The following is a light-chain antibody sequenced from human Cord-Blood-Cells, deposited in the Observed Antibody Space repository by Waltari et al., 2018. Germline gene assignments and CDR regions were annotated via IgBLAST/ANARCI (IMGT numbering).Light chain of an antibody. CDR1: SSDVGSYNL. V-gene: IGLV2-23*01. CDR3: GSYAGSVV. Sequence: QSALTQPASVSGSPGQSITISCTGTSSDVGSYNLVSWYQQHPGKAPKLMIYEGSKRPSGVSNRFSGSKSGNTASRTISGRQAEDEADYYCGSYAGSVVFGGGTKLTVL. CDR2: EGS. J-gene: IGLJ2*01.